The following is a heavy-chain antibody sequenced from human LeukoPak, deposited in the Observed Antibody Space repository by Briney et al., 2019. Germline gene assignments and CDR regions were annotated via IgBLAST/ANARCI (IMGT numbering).Heavy chain of an antibody. Sequence: SVKVSCKASGGTFISYAISWVRQAPGQGLEWMGGIIPIFGTANYAQKFQGRVTITTDESTSTAYMELSSLRSEDTAVYYCARVSNDSSPYYYYYMDVWGKGTTVTVSS. CDR3: ARVSNDSSPYYYYYMDV. CDR2: IIPIFGTA. D-gene: IGHD3-22*01. J-gene: IGHJ6*03. CDR1: GGTFISYA. V-gene: IGHV1-69*05.